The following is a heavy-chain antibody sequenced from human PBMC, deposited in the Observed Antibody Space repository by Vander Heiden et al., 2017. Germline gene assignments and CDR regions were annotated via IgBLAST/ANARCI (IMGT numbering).Heavy chain of an antibody. Sequence: EVQLVESGGGLVQPGESLKLSCAASGFLYTNHWMSWVRQAPGKGLEWVANIKQDGSVIYYVDSVKGRFTISRDNAEKSLYLQMTSLRAEDTAVYYCARDYSGSGSHDSWGQGTLVTVSS. V-gene: IGHV3-7*01. D-gene: IGHD3-10*01. CDR2: IKQDGSVI. CDR3: ARDYSGSGSHDS. J-gene: IGHJ4*02. CDR1: GFLYTNHW.